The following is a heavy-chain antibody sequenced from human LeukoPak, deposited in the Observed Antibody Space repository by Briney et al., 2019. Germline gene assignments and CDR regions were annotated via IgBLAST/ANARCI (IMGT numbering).Heavy chain of an antibody. Sequence: GGSLRLSCAASGFTFTMFGMNWVRQAPGKGLEWVSYIDARSGIVYYADSVQGRFTISRDDAKDSVFLQMNSLRVDDTAVYYCTRTYEFGRGPPGDAFDNWGQGTLVTVPS. V-gene: IGHV3-48*01. CDR3: TRTYEFGRGPPGDAFDN. CDR1: GFTFTMFG. CDR2: IDARSGIV. J-gene: IGHJ3*02. D-gene: IGHD3-3*01.